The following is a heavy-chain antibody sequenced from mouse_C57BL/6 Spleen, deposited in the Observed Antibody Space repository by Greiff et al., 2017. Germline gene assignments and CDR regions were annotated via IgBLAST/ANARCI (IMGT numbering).Heavy chain of an antibody. CDR3: ARRNYGSSLYYAMDY. V-gene: IGHV1-69*01. J-gene: IGHJ4*01. CDR1: GYTFTSYW. D-gene: IGHD1-1*01. CDR2: IDPSDSYT. Sequence: QVQLQQPGAELVMPGASVKLSCKASGYTFTSYWMHWVKQRPGQGLEWIGEIDPSDSYTNYNQKFKGKSTLTVDKSSSKAYMQLSSLTSEASAVYYCARRNYGSSLYYAMDYWGQGTSVTVSS.